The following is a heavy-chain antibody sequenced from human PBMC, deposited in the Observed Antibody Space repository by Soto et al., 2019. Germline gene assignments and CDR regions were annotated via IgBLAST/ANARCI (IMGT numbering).Heavy chain of an antibody. CDR3: ARDLGSYGYEPYYYYYGMDV. CDR2: ISTRSDV. CDR1: EFSLSTYS. V-gene: IGHV3-21*01. Sequence: PGGSLRLSCTASEFSLSTYSMNWVRQAPGKGLEWVSSISTRSDVYYADSVKGRFTIDRDNAKNSLSLQMNSLRAEDTAVYYCARDLGSYGYEPYYYYYGMDVWGQGTTVTVSS. J-gene: IGHJ6*02. D-gene: IGHD5-18*01.